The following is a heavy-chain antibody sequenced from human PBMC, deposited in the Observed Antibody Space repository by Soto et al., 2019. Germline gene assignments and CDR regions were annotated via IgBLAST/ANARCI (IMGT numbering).Heavy chain of an antibody. D-gene: IGHD6-13*01. V-gene: IGHV4-34*01. CDR2: INHSGST. J-gene: IGHJ4*02. CDR3: ARGLGIAAAGRRGMVN. Sequence: QVQLQQWGAGLLKPSETLSLTCAVYGGSFSGYYWSWIRQPPGKGLEWIGEINHSGSTNYNPSLKSRVTISVDTSKNQFSLKLSSVTAADTAVYYCARGLGIAAAGRRGMVNWGQGTLVTVSS. CDR1: GGSFSGYY.